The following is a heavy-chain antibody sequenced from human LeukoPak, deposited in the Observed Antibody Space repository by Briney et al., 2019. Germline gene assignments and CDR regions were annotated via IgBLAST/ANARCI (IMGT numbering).Heavy chain of an antibody. D-gene: IGHD1-26*01. J-gene: IGHJ6*02. CDR2: ISAYNGNT. CDR1: GYTFTSYG. CDR3: ARGSWEEEYYFYYGMDV. Sequence: ASVKVSCKASGYTFTSYGISWVRQAPGQGLEWMGWISAYNGNTNYAQKLQGRVTMTTDKSTSTAYMELRRLTFDDTAVYYCARGSWEEEYYFYYGMDVWGQGTTVIVSS. V-gene: IGHV1-18*01.